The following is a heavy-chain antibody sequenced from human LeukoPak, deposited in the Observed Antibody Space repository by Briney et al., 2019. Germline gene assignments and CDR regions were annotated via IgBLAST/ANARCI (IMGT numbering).Heavy chain of an antibody. Sequence: SETLSLTCTVSGGSISSGGYYWSWIRQPPGKGLEWIGYIYHSGSTYYNPSLKSRVTISVDRSKNQFSLKLSSVTAADTAVYYCARARYSGSSTPYYFDYWGQGTLVTVSS. CDR1: GGSISSGGYY. V-gene: IGHV4-30-2*01. J-gene: IGHJ4*02. CDR3: ARARYSGSSTPYYFDY. CDR2: IYHSGST. D-gene: IGHD1-26*01.